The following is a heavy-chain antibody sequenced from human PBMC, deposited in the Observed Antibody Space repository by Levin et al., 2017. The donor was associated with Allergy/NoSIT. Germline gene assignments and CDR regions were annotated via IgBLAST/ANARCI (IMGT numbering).Heavy chain of an antibody. V-gene: IGHV3-23*01. D-gene: IGHD4-11*01. CDR3: AKGVWSRAATVTTYTPFTTLRLTHLYSGMDV. J-gene: IGHJ6*02. CDR2: ISGSGGST. CDR1: GFTFSSYA. Sequence: GGSLRLSCAASGFTFSSYAMSWVRQAPGKGLEWVSAISGSGGSTYYADSVKGRFTISRDNSKNTLYLQMNSLRAEDTAVYYCAKGVWSRAATVTTYTPFTTLRLTHLYSGMDVWGQGTTVTVSS.